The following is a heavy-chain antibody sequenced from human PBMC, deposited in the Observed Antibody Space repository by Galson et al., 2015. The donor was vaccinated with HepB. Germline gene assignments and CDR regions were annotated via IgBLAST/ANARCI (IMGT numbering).Heavy chain of an antibody. Sequence: SLRLSCAASGFTFSSYGMHWVRQAPGKGLEWVAVIWYDGSNKYYADSVKGRFTISRDNSKNTLYLQMNSLRAEDTAVYYCAVAGSWYGGFDYWGQGTLVTVSS. J-gene: IGHJ4*02. V-gene: IGHV3-33*01. CDR3: AVAGSWYGGFDY. D-gene: IGHD6-13*01. CDR2: IWYDGSNK. CDR1: GFTFSSYG.